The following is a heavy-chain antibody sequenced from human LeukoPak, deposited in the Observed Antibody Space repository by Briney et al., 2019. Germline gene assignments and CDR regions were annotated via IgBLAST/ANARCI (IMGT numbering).Heavy chain of an antibody. D-gene: IGHD3-10*01. J-gene: IGHJ4*02. CDR1: GFTFSSYA. CDR2: IKPDGSDK. CDR3: ARGGSAGY. V-gene: IGHV3-7*01. Sequence: GGSLRLSCAAPGFTFSSYAMTWVRQAPGKGLEWVANIKPDGSDKYYVDSVKGRFTISRDNVKNSLYLQMNSLRGEDTAVYYCARGGSAGYWGQGTLVTVSS.